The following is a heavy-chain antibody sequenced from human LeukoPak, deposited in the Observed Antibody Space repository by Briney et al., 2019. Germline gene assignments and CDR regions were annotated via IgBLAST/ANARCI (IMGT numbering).Heavy chain of an antibody. V-gene: IGHV1-69*13. CDR1: GGTFSSYA. CDR2: IIPIFGTA. D-gene: IGHD4-17*01. Sequence: SVKVTCKASGGTFSSYAISWVRQAPGQGLEWMGGIIPIFGTANYAQKFQGRVTITADESTSTAYMELSSLRSEDTAVYYCARDGGYGDYVGFDYWGQGTLVTVSS. J-gene: IGHJ4*02. CDR3: ARDGGYGDYVGFDY.